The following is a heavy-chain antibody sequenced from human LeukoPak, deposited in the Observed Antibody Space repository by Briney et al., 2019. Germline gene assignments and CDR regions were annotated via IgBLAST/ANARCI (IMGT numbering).Heavy chain of an antibody. J-gene: IGHJ4*02. D-gene: IGHD5-24*01. CDR1: GFTFSSYE. CDR3: ARAAYRWLQLEDY. CDR2: ISSSGSTI. V-gene: IGHV3-48*03. Sequence: GGSLRLSCAASGFTFSSYEMNWVRQAPGKGLEWVSYISSSGSTIYYADSVKGRFTISRDNAKNSLYLQMNSLRAEDTAVYYCARAAYRWLQLEDYWGQGTLVTVSS.